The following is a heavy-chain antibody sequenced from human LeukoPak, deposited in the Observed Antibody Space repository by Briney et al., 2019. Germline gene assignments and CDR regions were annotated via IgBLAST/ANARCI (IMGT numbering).Heavy chain of an antibody. CDR2: ISAYNGNT. D-gene: IGHD3-10*01. CDR3: ARSYITMVRGVRVDKFDP. J-gene: IGHJ5*02. CDR1: GYTFTSYG. V-gene: IGHV1-18*01. Sequence: ASVKVSCKASGYTFTSYGISWVRQAPGQGLEWMGWISAYNGNTNYAQRLQGRVTMTTDTSTSTAYMELRSLRSDDTAVYYCARSYITMVRGVRVDKFDPWGQGTLVTVSS.